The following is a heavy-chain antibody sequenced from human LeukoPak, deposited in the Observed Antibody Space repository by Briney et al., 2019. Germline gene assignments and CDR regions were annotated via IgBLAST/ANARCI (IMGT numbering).Heavy chain of an antibody. D-gene: IGHD2-2*01. Sequence: TGGSLRLSCAASGFTVSSNYMSWVRQAPGKGLEWVSVIYSGGSTYYADSVKGRFTISRDNSKNTLYLQMNSLRAEDTAVYYCAKDSVVVPAAMGNYMDVWGKGTTVTVSS. CDR2: IYSGGST. V-gene: IGHV3-66*01. J-gene: IGHJ6*03. CDR3: AKDSVVVPAAMGNYMDV. CDR1: GFTVSSNY.